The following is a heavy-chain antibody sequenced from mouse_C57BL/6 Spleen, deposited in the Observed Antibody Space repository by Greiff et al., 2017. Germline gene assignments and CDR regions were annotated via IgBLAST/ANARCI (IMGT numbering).Heavy chain of an antibody. V-gene: IGHV5-9-1*02. J-gene: IGHJ1*03. D-gene: IGHD2-5*01. CDR1: GFTFSSYA. Sequence: EVHLVESGEGLVKPGGSLKLSCAASGFTFSSYAMSWVRQTPEKRLEWVAYISSGGDYIYYADTVKGRFTISRDNARNTLYLQMSSLKSEDTAMYYCTRDIGYSNYEYFDVWGTGTTVTVSS. CDR2: ISSGGDYI. CDR3: TRDIGYSNYEYFDV.